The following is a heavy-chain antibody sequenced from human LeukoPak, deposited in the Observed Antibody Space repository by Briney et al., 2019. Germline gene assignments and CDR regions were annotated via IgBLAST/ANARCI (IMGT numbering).Heavy chain of an antibody. CDR1: GGTFSSYA. Sequence: ASVKVSCKASGGTFSSYAISWVRQAPGQGLEWMGGIIPIFGTANYAQKFQGRVTITADKSTSTAYMELSSLRSEDTAVYYCARRNDSSGYLPYYFDYWGQGTLVTVSS. CDR3: ARRNDSSGYLPYYFDY. CDR2: IIPIFGTA. V-gene: IGHV1-69*06. J-gene: IGHJ4*02. D-gene: IGHD3-22*01.